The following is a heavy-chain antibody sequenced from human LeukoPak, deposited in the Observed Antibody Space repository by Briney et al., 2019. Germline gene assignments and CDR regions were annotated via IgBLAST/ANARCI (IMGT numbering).Heavy chain of an antibody. V-gene: IGHV3-66*02. CDR1: GFTFSSNY. J-gene: IGHJ4*02. Sequence: PGGSLRLSCATSGFTFSSNYMNWVSQALGKGLEWVSVIYSGGSTYYADSAKGRFTISRDNSKNTLYFQMSSLRAEDTAVYYCARGLAGTFSFDYWGQGVLFTVSS. CDR3: ARGLAGTFSFDY. D-gene: IGHD3-16*01. CDR2: IYSGGST.